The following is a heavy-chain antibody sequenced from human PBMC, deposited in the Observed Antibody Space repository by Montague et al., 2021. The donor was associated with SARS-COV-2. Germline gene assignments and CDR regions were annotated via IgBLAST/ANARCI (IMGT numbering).Heavy chain of an antibody. Sequence: SLRLSCAASEFIFSRYWMHWVRQIPGKGLVWVSRLNEDGSHTTYADSVKGRFTISGDNARNTLYLQMNSLRVEDTAVYYCARDVGGRASYWGQGILVTVSS. CDR3: ARDVGGRASY. CDR2: LNEDGSHT. D-gene: IGHD1-26*01. J-gene: IGHJ4*02. V-gene: IGHV3-74*01. CDR1: EFIFSRYW.